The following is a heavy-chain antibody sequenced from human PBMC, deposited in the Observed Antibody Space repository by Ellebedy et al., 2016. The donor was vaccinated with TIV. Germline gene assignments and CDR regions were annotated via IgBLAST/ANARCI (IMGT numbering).Heavy chain of an antibody. CDR2: IKQDGNEK. V-gene: IGHV3-7*01. J-gene: IGHJ3*01. CDR1: GFTFRSYW. D-gene: IGHD4-17*01. CDR3: VTDGSYGDYLSPTHAFVF. Sequence: GGSLRLSCAASGFTFRSYWMSWVRQAPGKGLEWVANIKQDGNEKYHVDSVRGRFTISRDNARNALYLQMNSLTVEDTAVYYCVTDGSYGDYLSPTHAFVFWGQGAMVAVSS.